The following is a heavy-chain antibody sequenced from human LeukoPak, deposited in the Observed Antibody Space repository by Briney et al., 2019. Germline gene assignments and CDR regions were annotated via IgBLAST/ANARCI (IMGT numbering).Heavy chain of an antibody. Sequence: PGGSLRLSCAASGFTFSRFTMNWVRQAPGKGLEWLSGISGSDISTYYADFVKGRFIISRDNSKNTLYLQMKSLRADDTAVYYCAKGGGWLYYFDYWGQGTLVTVSS. J-gene: IGHJ4*02. V-gene: IGHV3-23*01. CDR2: ISGSDIST. CDR1: GFTFSRFT. D-gene: IGHD4-23*01. CDR3: AKGGGWLYYFDY.